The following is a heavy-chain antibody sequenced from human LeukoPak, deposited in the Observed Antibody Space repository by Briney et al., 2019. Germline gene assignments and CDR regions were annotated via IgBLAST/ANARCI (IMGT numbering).Heavy chain of an antibody. J-gene: IGHJ6*03. D-gene: IGHD3/OR15-3a*01. CDR2: INHSGST. V-gene: IGHV4-34*01. CDR3: ARHGLSRPDYYYMDV. CDR1: GGSFSGYY. Sequence: PSETLSLTCAVYGGSFSGYYWSWIRQPPGKGLEWIGEINHSGSTNYNPSLKSRVTISVDTSKNQFSLKLSSVTAADTAVYYCARHGLSRPDYYYMDVWGKGTTVTVSS.